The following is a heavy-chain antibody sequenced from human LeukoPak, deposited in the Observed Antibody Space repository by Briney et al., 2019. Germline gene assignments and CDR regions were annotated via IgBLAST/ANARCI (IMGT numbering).Heavy chain of an antibody. D-gene: IGHD2/OR15-2a*01. Sequence: EPSETLSLTCNVSGVSVSTSHWNWIRQRPGKGLEWIGCLSYTGKTDYNPSLKSRVSISLGSSNNHSSLKLTSVTAADTAVYYCSEGYFEPFDHWGQGILVTVSS. J-gene: IGHJ4*02. CDR1: GVSVSTSH. CDR2: LSYTGKT. V-gene: IGHV4-59*02. CDR3: SEGYFEPFDH.